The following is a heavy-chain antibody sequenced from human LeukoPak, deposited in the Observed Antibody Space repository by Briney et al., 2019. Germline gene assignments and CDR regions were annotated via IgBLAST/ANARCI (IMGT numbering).Heavy chain of an antibody. V-gene: IGHV4-59*01. J-gene: IGHJ3*02. Sequence: PSETLSLTCTVSGGSISSYYWSWIRQPPGKGLEWIGYIYYSGSTNYNPSLKSRVTISVDTSKNQFSLKLSSVTAADTAVYYCAGGSGSYSAFDIWGQGTMVTVSS. CDR3: AGGSGSYSAFDI. D-gene: IGHD1-26*01. CDR2: IYYSGST. CDR1: GGSISSYY.